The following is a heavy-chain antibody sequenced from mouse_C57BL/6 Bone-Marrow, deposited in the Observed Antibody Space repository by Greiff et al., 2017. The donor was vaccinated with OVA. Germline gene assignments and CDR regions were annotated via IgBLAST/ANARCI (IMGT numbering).Heavy chain of an antibody. Sequence: EVMLVESGGGLVQPGGSLKLSCAASGFTFSDYYMYWVRQTPEKRLEWVAYISNGGGSTYYPDTVKGRFTISRDNAKNTLYLQMSRLKSEDTAMYYCARKGSSAHYYAMDYWGQGTSVTVSS. CDR2: ISNGGGST. CDR3: ARKGSSAHYYAMDY. CDR1: GFTFSDYY. D-gene: IGHD3-2*02. J-gene: IGHJ4*01. V-gene: IGHV5-12*01.